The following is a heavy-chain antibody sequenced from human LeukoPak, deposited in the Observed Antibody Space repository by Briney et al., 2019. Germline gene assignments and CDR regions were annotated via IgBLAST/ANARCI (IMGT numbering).Heavy chain of an antibody. V-gene: IGHV5-51*01. Sequence: GESLKISCKGSGYSFTSYWIGWVRQMPGKGLGWMGIIYPGDSDTRYSPSFQGQVTISADKSISTAYLQWSSLKASDTAMYYCARLTVDTAMAGGLDYWGQGTLVTVSS. J-gene: IGHJ4*02. D-gene: IGHD5-18*01. CDR2: IYPGDSDT. CDR3: ARLTVDTAMAGGLDY. CDR1: GYSFTSYW.